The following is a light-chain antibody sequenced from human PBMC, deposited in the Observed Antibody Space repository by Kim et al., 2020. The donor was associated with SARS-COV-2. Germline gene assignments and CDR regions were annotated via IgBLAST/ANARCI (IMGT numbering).Light chain of an antibody. V-gene: IGLV1-44*01. CDR3: AAWEDTLVCRV. Sequence: QSVLTQPPSASGTPGQRVAISCSGSSSNIGSNTVNWYQQLPGTAPKLLISRNNQRPSGVPDRFSASKSGTSASLAISDLQSEDEADYYCAAWEDTLVCRVFGGGTKVTVL. CDR1: SSNIGSNT. J-gene: IGLJ3*02. CDR2: RNN.